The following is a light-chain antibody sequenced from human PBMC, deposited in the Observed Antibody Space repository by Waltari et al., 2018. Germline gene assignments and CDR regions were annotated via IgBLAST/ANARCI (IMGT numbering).Light chain of an antibody. Sequence: QSALTQPASVSGSPGQSITIPCTGTSRYVGSYNSVSWYQQHPGKGPKLIIYEVTKRPSGVSNRFSGSKSGNTASLTISGLQAEDEADYYCCSYAGNSLFWVFGGGTKLTVL. J-gene: IGLJ3*02. V-gene: IGLV2-23*02. CDR2: EVT. CDR1: SRYVGSYNS. CDR3: CSYAGNSLFWV.